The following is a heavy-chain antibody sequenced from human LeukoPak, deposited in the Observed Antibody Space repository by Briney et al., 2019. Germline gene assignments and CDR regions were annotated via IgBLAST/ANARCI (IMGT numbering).Heavy chain of an antibody. V-gene: IGHV1-69*13. CDR3: ARVTHTELSTWFDP. D-gene: IGHD5-18*01. Sequence: SVKVSCKASGGTFNNYAINWVRQAPGQGREWMGGIIPIFGSSNYAQKFQGRVTITADESTTTAYMELSSLRSEDTAVYYCARVTHTELSTWFDPWGQGTLVTVSS. CDR2: IIPIFGSS. CDR1: GGTFNNYA. J-gene: IGHJ5*02.